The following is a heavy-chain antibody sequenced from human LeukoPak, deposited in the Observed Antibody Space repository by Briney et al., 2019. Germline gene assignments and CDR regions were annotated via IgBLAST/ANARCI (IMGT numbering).Heavy chain of an antibody. CDR3: AKRIYSAGNYGMDV. D-gene: IGHD1-1*01. J-gene: IGHJ6*02. CDR2: ISSSGSTI. CDR1: GFTFSDYY. V-gene: IGHV3-11*01. Sequence: PGGSLRLSCAASGFTFSDYYMSWIRQAPGKGLEWVSYISSSGSTIYYADSVKGRFTISRDNSKNTLYLQMNSLRAEDTALYYCAKRIYSAGNYGMDVWGQGTTVTVSS.